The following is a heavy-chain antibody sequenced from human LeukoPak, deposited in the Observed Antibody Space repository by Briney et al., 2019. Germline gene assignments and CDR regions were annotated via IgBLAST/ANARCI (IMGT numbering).Heavy chain of an antibody. D-gene: IGHD2/OR15-2a*01. CDR3: SQGLLS. J-gene: IGHJ4*02. CDR1: GFTFSSYG. CDR2: ISYDGSNK. Sequence: GGSLRLSCAASGFTFSSYGMHWVRQGPGKGLEWVAVISYDGSNKYYADSVKGRFTISRDNSKNTVYLQLNSLRPDDTAVFYCSQGLLSWGQGTLLTVAA. V-gene: IGHV3-30*03.